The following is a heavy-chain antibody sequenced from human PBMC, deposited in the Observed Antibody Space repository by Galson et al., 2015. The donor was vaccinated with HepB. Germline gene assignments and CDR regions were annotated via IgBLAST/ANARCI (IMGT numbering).Heavy chain of an antibody. CDR2: IWFDGSST. J-gene: IGHJ4*02. Sequence: SLRLSCAASGFTFGAYGMHWVRQAPGKGLEWVAGIWFDGSSTSYGGSVKGRFTISRENYENTLYLQMNSLRAEDTAVYYCASAQITMMTGYFDSWGQGTLVTVSS. CDR3: ASAQITMMTGYFDS. CDR1: GFTFGAYG. V-gene: IGHV3-33*01. D-gene: IGHD3-22*01.